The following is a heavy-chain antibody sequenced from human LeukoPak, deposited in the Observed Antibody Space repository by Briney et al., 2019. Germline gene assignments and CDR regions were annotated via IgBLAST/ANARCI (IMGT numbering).Heavy chain of an antibody. CDR3: ARQTGGYSYGS. D-gene: IGHD5-18*01. CDR2: IYYSGST. Sequence: PSETLSLTCAVSGGAFSSYYWGWFRQPPGKGLEWIGSIYYSGSTYYNPSLKSRVTISVDTSKNQFSLKLSSVTAADTAVYYCARQTGGYSYGSWGQGTLVTVSS. V-gene: IGHV4-39*01. J-gene: IGHJ4*02. CDR1: GGAFSSYY.